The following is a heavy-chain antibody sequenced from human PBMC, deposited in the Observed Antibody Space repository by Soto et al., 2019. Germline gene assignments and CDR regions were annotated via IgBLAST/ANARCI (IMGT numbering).Heavy chain of an antibody. D-gene: IGHD2-15*01. Sequence: GGSLRLSCAASGFTFSSYSMNWVRQAPGKGLEWVSSISSSSSYIYYADSVKGRFTISRDNAKNSLYLQMNSLRAEDTAVYYCASDYCSGGSCYSRPFDYWGQGTLVTVSS. CDR1: GFTFSSYS. CDR3: ASDYCSGGSCYSRPFDY. V-gene: IGHV3-21*01. CDR2: ISSSSSYI. J-gene: IGHJ4*02.